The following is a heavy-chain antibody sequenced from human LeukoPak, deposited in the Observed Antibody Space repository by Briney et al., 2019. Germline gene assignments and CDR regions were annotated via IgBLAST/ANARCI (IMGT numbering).Heavy chain of an antibody. CDR1: GYTFTSYD. CDR2: MNPNSGNT. J-gene: IGHJ4*02. Sequence: ASVKVSFKASGYTFTSYDINWVRQATGQGLEWMGWMNPNSGNTGYAQKFQGRVTITRNTSISTAYMELSSLRSEDTAVYYCARGRRFLEWPTWGYWGQGTLVTVSS. V-gene: IGHV1-8*01. CDR3: ARGRRFLEWPTWGY. D-gene: IGHD3-3*01.